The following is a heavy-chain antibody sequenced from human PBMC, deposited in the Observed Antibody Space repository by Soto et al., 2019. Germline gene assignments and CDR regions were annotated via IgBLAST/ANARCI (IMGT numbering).Heavy chain of an antibody. V-gene: IGHV3-21*01. Sequence: GGSLRLSCAASGFTFSTYSMNWIRQAPGKGLEWVSDITSSSTYRVYADSVKGRFTISRDDAKNSLYLQMNSLRAEDTGVYYCARDLGVAVATLTLDYRGRGTLVTVSS. J-gene: IGHJ4*02. CDR3: ARDLGVAVATLTLDY. CDR1: GFTFSTYS. D-gene: IGHD2-15*01. CDR2: ITSSSTYR.